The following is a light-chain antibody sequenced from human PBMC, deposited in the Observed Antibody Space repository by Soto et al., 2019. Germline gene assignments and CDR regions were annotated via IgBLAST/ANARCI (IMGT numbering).Light chain of an antibody. V-gene: IGKV3-20*01. J-gene: IGKJ4*01. CDR2: GPS. CDR3: QQYGSSPLT. CDR1: QSVSSSY. Sequence: EIVLTQSPGTLSLSPGERATLSCRASQSVSSSYFAWYQQKPGQAPRLLIYGPSSRATGIPDRFSGSGSGTDFTLTISRLEPEDVAVYYCQQYGSSPLTFGGGTKVEIK.